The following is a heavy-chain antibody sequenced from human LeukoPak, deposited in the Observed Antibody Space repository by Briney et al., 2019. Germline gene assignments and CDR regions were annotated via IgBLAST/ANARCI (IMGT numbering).Heavy chain of an antibody. CDR3: ARGAPITRIRAGRFDY. CDR1: GYSLTNYY. D-gene: IGHD5-12*01. Sequence: ASVKVSCKAFGYSLTNYYVHWVRQAPGQGLEWMGEINPSGGSTSYAQKFQGRITVTRDTYTNTVYMDLSSLRSEDTATYYCARGAPITRIRAGRFDYWGQGSLLTVAS. CDR2: INPSGGST. J-gene: IGHJ4*02. V-gene: IGHV1-46*01.